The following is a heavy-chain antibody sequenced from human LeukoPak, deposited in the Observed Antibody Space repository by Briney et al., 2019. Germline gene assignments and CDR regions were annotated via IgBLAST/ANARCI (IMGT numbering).Heavy chain of an antibody. V-gene: IGHV4-61*02. CDR3: ARDVWVPYSSSWYGGAFDI. Sequence: SETLSLTCTVSGGSISSGSYYWSWIRQPAGKGLEWIGRIYTSGSTNYNPSLKSRVTISVDTSKNQFSLKLSSVTAADTAVYYCARDVWVPYSSSWYGGAFDIWGQGTMVTVSS. CDR1: GGSISSGSYY. CDR2: IYTSGST. D-gene: IGHD6-13*01. J-gene: IGHJ3*02.